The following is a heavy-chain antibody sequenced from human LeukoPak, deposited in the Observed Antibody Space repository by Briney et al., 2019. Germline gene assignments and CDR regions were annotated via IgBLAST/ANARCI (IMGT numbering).Heavy chain of an antibody. CDR1: GGSISSYY. D-gene: IGHD3-22*01. J-gene: IGHJ4*02. V-gene: IGHV4-4*09. CDR2: IYTSGST. CDR3: ARDDSSGYFDY. Sequence: SETLSLTCTVAGGSISSYYCSWIRQPPGKGLEWIGYIYTSGSTNYNPPLKSRVTISVDTSKNQFSLKLSSVTAADTAVYYCARDDSSGYFDYWGQGTLVTVSS.